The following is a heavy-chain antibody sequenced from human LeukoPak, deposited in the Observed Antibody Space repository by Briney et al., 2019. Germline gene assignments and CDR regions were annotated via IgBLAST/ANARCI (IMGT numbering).Heavy chain of an antibody. CDR2: MNPKSGNT. CDR3: ASITTYDFWSGLNAFDI. CDR1: GYTFTSYD. J-gene: IGHJ3*02. Sequence: GASVTVSFKASGYTFTSYDINWVRQATGQGHEWMGWMNPKSGNTGYAQKFQGRVTITRNTSISTAYMELSSLRSEDTAVYCCASITTYDFWSGLNAFDIWGQGTMVTVSS. D-gene: IGHD3-3*01. V-gene: IGHV1-8*03.